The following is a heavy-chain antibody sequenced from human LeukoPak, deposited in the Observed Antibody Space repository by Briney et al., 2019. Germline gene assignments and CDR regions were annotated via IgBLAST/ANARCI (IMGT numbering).Heavy chain of an antibody. V-gene: IGHV3-11*01. CDR3: ARDLLWFGEPNWFDP. J-gene: IGHJ5*02. CDR1: GFTFSDYY. Sequence: PGGSLRLSCAASGFTFSDYYMSWIRQAPGKGLEWVSYISSSGSTIYYEDSVKVRFTISRDNAKNSLYLQMNSLRAEDTAVYYCARDLLWFGEPNWFDPWGQGTLVTVSS. CDR2: ISSSGSTI. D-gene: IGHD3-10*01.